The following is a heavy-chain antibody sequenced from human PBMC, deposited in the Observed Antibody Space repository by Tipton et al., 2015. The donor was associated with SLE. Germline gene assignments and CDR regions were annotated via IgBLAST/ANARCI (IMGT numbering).Heavy chain of an antibody. J-gene: IGHJ4*02. D-gene: IGHD2-15*01. Sequence: SLRLSCAASGLTFSSYAMHWVRQAPGKGLEWVALISYDGNNKFHADSVKGRFSISRDNSKNTLYLQMNSLRTEDTAVYYCARMPIYCGAGSCYHYWGQGTLVTVSS. CDR3: ARMPIYCGAGSCYHY. CDR2: ISYDGNNK. CDR1: GLTFSSYA. V-gene: IGHV3-30-3*01.